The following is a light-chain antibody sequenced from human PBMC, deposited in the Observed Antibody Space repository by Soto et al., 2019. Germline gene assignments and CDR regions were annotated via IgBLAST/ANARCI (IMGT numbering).Light chain of an antibody. J-gene: IGKJ4*01. CDR2: AAS. CDR1: QGTSTY. CDR3: QQFHSYPLP. Sequence: DIQLTQSPSFLSASVGDRVTITCRASQGTSTYLSWHQQRAGKAPKLLIHAASTLQSGVPSRFSGSGSGAEFTLTTSTLQPEDFATYYFQQFHSYPLPFGGGTKVEIK. V-gene: IGKV1-9*01.